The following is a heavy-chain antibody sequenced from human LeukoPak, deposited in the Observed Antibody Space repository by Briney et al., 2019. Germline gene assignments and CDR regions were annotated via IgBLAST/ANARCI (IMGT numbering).Heavy chain of an antibody. CDR1: GFPFSGYE. CDR2: ISISGSTI. J-gene: IGHJ4*02. V-gene: IGHV3-48*03. D-gene: IGHD5-18*01. CDR3: ARDGWIQLGY. Sequence: GGSLRLPCAASGFPFSGYEMNGFGQAPGRGLEWVSYISISGSTIYYADSVKGRFTISRDNAKNSLYLQMNSLRAEDTAVYYCARDGWIQLGYWGQGTLVTVSS.